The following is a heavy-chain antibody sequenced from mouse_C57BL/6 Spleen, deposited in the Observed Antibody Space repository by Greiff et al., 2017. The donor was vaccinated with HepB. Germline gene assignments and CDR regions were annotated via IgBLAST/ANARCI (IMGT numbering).Heavy chain of an antibody. CDR2: IHPNSGST. Sequence: AQLQQPGAELVKPGASVKLSCKASGYTFTSYWMHWVKQRPGQGLEWIGMIHPNSGSTNYNEKFKSKATLTVDKSSSTAYMQLSSLTSEDSAVYYCARDRDYLFDYWGQGTTLTVSS. CDR1: GYTFTSYW. CDR3: ARDRDYLFDY. D-gene: IGHD5-5*01. V-gene: IGHV1-64*01. J-gene: IGHJ2*01.